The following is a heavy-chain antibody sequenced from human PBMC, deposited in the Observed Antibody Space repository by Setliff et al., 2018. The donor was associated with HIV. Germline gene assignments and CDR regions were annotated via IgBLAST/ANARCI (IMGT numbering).Heavy chain of an antibody. J-gene: IGHJ5*02. V-gene: IGHV3-49*03. CDR3: TRGARPTDEYVWFDP. CDR2: IRSKAYGGTA. D-gene: IGHD4-17*01. Sequence: GESLKISCAASGFPFGDYDMTWFRQAPGKEVEWVGFIRSKAYGGTAAYAASVEGRFTISRDDSKGIAYLQMNDLKTEDTGLYYCTRGARPTDEYVWFDPWGQGTLVTVSS. CDR1: GFPFGDYD.